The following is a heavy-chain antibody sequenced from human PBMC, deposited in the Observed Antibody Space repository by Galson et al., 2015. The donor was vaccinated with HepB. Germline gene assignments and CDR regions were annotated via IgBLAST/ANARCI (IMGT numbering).Heavy chain of an antibody. Sequence: SLRLSCAASGFTFSSYWMSWVRQAPGKGLEWVANIKQDGSEKYYVDSVKGRFTISRDNAKNSLYLQMNSLRAEDTAVYYCARDRGEFYPQQQLVLNYYYGMDVWGQGTTVTVSS. D-gene: IGHD6-13*01. CDR3: ARDRGEFYPQQQLVLNYYYGMDV. V-gene: IGHV3-7*05. CDR1: GFTFSSYW. CDR2: IKQDGSEK. J-gene: IGHJ6*02.